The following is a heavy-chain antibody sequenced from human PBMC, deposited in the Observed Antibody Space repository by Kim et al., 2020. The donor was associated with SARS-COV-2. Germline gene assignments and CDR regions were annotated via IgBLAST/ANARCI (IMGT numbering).Heavy chain of an antibody. D-gene: IGHD2-15*01. CDR2: NT. Sequence: NTPYHPPLTRRITISVDTSKNQFSLKLGSVTAADTAVYYCAREYSGWFDPWGQGTLVTVSS. CDR3: AREYSGWFDP. J-gene: IGHJ5*02. V-gene: IGHV4-31*02.